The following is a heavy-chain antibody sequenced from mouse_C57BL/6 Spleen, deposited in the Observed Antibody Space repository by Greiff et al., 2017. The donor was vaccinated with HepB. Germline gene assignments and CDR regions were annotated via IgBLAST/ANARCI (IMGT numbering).Heavy chain of an antibody. D-gene: IGHD1-1*01. CDR1: GYSFTGYY. V-gene: IGHV1-42*01. Sequence: VQLKESGPELVKPGASVKISCKASGYSFTGYYMNWVKQSPEKSLEWIGEINPSTGGTTYNQKFKAKATLTVDKSSSTAYMQLKSLTSEDSAFYYCARRDYYGSSYYFDYWGQGTTLTVSS. J-gene: IGHJ2*01. CDR3: ARRDYYGSSYYFDY. CDR2: INPSTGGT.